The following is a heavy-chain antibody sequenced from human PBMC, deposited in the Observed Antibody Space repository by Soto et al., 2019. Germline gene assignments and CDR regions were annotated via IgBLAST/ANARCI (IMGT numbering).Heavy chain of an antibody. Sequence: WGSLSLSWAASVFTFRSYAMSWVRPAPVKGLEWVSAISGSGGSTYYADSVKGRFTISRDNSKNTLYLQMNSLRAEDTAVYYCAKDLGFDGSWFDYWGQGTLVTVSS. CDR1: VFTFRSYA. J-gene: IGHJ4*02. CDR3: AKDLGFDGSWFDY. D-gene: IGHD6-13*01. CDR2: ISGSGGST. V-gene: IGHV3-23*01.